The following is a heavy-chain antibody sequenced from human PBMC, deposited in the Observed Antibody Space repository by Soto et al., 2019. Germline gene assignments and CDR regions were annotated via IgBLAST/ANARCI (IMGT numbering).Heavy chain of an antibody. V-gene: IGHV3-21*01. CDR1: VFTLIIYS. D-gene: IGHD3-10*01. Sequence: WWSXRLSCSSSVFTLIIYSINWVRHAPGKGLEWVSSISSSSSYIYYADSVKGRFTISRDNAKNSLYLQMNSLRAEDTAVYYCARMINMVRGVIKWEFDWLDTWGQGTLVTVSS. J-gene: IGHJ5*02. CDR2: ISSSSSYI. CDR3: ARMINMVRGVIKWEFDWLDT.